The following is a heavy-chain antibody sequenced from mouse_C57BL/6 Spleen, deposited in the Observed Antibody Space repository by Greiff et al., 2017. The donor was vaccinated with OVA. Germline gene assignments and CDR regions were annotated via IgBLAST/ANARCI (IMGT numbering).Heavy chain of an antibody. CDR3: ARSYSKDWFAY. J-gene: IGHJ3*01. D-gene: IGHD2-5*01. Sequence: QVQLKESGAELVKPGASVKISCKASGYAFSSYWMNWVKQRPGKGLEWIGQISPGDGDTNYNGKFKGKATLTADTSSSTAYMQLSSLTSEDYAVYFCARSYSKDWFAYWGQGTLVTVSA. CDR2: ISPGDGDT. CDR1: GYAFSSYW. V-gene: IGHV1-80*01.